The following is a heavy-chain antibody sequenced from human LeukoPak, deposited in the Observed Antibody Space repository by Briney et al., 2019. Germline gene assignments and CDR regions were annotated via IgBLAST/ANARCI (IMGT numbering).Heavy chain of an antibody. CDR3: ARGTSSGWSSKYFQH. Sequence: SETLSLTCAVYGGSFSGYYWSWIRQPPGKGLEWIGEINHSGSTNYNPPLKSRVTISVDTSKNQFSLKLSSVTAADTAVYYCARGTSSGWSSKYFQHWGQGTLVTVSS. CDR2: INHSGST. J-gene: IGHJ1*01. D-gene: IGHD6-19*01. CDR1: GGSFSGYY. V-gene: IGHV4-34*01.